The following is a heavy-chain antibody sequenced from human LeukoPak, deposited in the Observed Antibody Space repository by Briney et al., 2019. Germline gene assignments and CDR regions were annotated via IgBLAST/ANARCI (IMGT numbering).Heavy chain of an antibody. CDR2: IYHSGST. Sequence: SETLSLTCTVSGYSISSGYYWGWIRQPPGKGLEWIGSIYHSGSTYYNPSLKSRVTISVDTSKNQFSLKLSSVTAADTAVYYCAKNVEQLVRGDAFDIWGQGTMVTVSS. D-gene: IGHD6-13*01. V-gene: IGHV4-38-2*02. CDR1: GYSISSGYY. CDR3: AKNVEQLVRGDAFDI. J-gene: IGHJ3*02.